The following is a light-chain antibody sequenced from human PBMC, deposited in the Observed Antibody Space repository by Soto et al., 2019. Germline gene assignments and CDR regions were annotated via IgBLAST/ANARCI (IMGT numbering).Light chain of an antibody. Sequence: EIEVTQSPATLSLSPGERATLSCRTSQRFGSYLAWYQNNPGQAPRLLIYDASHRATGIPARFSGGGSGRDFPLTISSLGPEDFSVYYCQQRSNWPPLTFGGGTKVEI. CDR3: QQRSNWPPLT. CDR1: QRFGSY. CDR2: DAS. J-gene: IGKJ4*01. V-gene: IGKV3-11*02.